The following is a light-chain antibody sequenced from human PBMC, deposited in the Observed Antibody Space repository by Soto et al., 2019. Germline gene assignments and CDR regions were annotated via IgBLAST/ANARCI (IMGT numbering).Light chain of an antibody. Sequence: IVMTQTPLSSAVTLGQPASISCRSSQSLVDSDGNSYLSWLHQRPGQPPRLLIYKISNRLSGVPDRFSGSGAGTFFTLRISRVEAEDVGLYYCMQATQFPWTFGQGAKVDIK. J-gene: IGKJ1*01. V-gene: IGKV2-24*01. CDR2: KIS. CDR1: QSLVDSDGNSY. CDR3: MQATQFPWT.